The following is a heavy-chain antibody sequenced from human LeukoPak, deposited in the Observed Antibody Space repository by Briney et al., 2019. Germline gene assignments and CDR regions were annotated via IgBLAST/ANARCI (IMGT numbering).Heavy chain of an antibody. D-gene: IGHD5-12*01. CDR1: GFTFSTYG. V-gene: IGHV3-33*01. J-gene: IGHJ4*02. CDR2: IWYDGSNK. Sequence: PGGSLRLSCAASGFTFSTYGMHWVRQAPGKGLEWVAVIWYDGSNKNYADCVKGRFTISRDNSNNTLYLQMNGLRAEDTAVYYCVRALYRWSFSGYENSGPEPDYWGQGTLVTVSS. CDR3: VRALYRWSFSGYENSGPEPDY.